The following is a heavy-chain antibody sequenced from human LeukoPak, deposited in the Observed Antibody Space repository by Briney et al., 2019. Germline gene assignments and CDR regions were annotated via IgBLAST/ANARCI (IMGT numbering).Heavy chain of an antibody. Sequence: GRSLRLSCAASGFTFSSYAMSWVRQAPGKGLEWVSAISGSGGSTYYADSVKGRFTISRDNSKNTLYLQMNSLRAEDTAVYYCATAGDYVLHSWGQGTPVTVSS. J-gene: IGHJ4*02. V-gene: IGHV3-23*01. CDR1: GFTFSSYA. D-gene: IGHD4-17*01. CDR2: ISGSGGST. CDR3: ATAGDYVLHS.